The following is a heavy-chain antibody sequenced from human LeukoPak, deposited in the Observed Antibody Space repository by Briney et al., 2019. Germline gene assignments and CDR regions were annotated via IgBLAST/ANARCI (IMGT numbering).Heavy chain of an antibody. D-gene: IGHD3-22*01. J-gene: IGHJ4*02. CDR1: GFTFSSYW. V-gene: IGHV3-15*01. Sequence: GGSLRLSCAASGFTFSSYWMSWVRQAPGKGLEWVGRIKSKTDGGTTDYAAPVKGRFTISRDDSKNTLYLQMNSLKTEDTAVYYCTTVLLYYYDSSGRDYWGQGTLVTVSS. CDR3: TTVLLYYYDSSGRDY. CDR2: IKSKTDGGTT.